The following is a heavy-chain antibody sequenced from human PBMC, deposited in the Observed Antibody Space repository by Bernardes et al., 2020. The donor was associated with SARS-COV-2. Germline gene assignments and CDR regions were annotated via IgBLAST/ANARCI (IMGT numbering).Heavy chain of an antibody. CDR1: GYTFTTYG. D-gene: IGHD6-13*01. V-gene: IGHV1-18*01. CDR2: ISGYDGST. CDR3: ARGGSYRSNFYYYYGLDV. J-gene: IGHJ6*02. Sequence: ASVKVSCKTSGYTFTTYGITWVRQAPGQAPEWMGWISGYDGSTNYVQNLQDRVTMTADTSTSTAYMELRGLRSDDTAVYYCARGGSYRSNFYYYYGLDVWGQGTSVTVSS.